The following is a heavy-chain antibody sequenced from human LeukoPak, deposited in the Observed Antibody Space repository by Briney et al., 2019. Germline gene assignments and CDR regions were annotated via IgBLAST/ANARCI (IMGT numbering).Heavy chain of an antibody. CDR2: MNPNSGNT. CDR3: ARGLSLDKSHVDY. Sequence: ASVTVSCTASGYTFTTYDINWVRQATGQGLEWMGWMNPNSGNTGYAQKFQDRVTMTRNTSISTAYMELSSLRSEDTAVYYCARGLSLDKSHVDYWGQGTLVTVSS. V-gene: IGHV1-8*01. CDR1: GYTFTTYD. J-gene: IGHJ4*02.